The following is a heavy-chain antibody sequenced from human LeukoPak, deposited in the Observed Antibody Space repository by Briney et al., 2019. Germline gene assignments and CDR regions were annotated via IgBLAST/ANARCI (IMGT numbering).Heavy chain of an antibody. CDR2: IYHSGST. J-gene: IGHJ4*02. CDR3: ARASSYYDILTGYYPPSYTDY. D-gene: IGHD3-9*01. V-gene: IGHV4-59*01. Sequence: PSETLSLTCTVSGGSISSFYWSWIRQPPGKGLEWIGYIYHSGSTNYNPSLKSRVTISVDTSKNQFSLNLNSVTAADMAVYYCARASSYYDILTGYYPPSYTDYWGQGTLVTVSS. CDR1: GGSISSFY.